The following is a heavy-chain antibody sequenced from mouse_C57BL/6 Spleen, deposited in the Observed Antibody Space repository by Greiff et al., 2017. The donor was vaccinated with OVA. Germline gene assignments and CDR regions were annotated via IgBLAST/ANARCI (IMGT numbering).Heavy chain of an antibody. CDR1: GYAFSSSW. Sequence: QVQLQQSGPELVKPGASVKISCKASGYAFSSSWMNWVKQRPGKGLEWIGRIYPGDGDTNYNGKFKGKATLTADKSSSTAYMQLSSLTSEDSAVYFCAFITTGTWGTGTTVTVSS. J-gene: IGHJ1*03. D-gene: IGHD1-1*01. CDR2: IYPGDGDT. CDR3: AFITTGT. V-gene: IGHV1-82*01.